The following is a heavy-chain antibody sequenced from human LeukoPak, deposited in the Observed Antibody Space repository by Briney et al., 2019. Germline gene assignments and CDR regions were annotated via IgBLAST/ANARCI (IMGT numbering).Heavy chain of an antibody. CDR1: GFTFSSYE. J-gene: IGHJ4*02. D-gene: IGHD3-22*01. CDR3: ARERRYYDSSGPDY. V-gene: IGHV3-48*03. Sequence: GGSLRLSCAASGFTFSSYEMNWVRQAPGKGLEWVSYISSSGSTIYYADSVKGLFTISRDNAKNSLYLQMNSLRAEDTAVYYCARERRYYDSSGPDYWGQGTLVTVSS. CDR2: ISSSGSTI.